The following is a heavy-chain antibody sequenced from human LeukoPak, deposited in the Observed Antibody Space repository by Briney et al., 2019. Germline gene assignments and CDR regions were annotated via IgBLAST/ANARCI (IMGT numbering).Heavy chain of an antibody. Sequence: PGGSLRLSCAASGFTFSNYAMSWVRQAPGKGLEWVSAISGSGGSTYYADSVKGRFTISRDNSKNTLYLQMNSLRAEDTAVYYCAKYAFHPTSVYGMDVWGQGTTVTVSS. V-gene: IGHV3-23*01. D-gene: IGHD2-2*01. CDR2: ISGSGGST. CDR1: GFTFSNYA. CDR3: AKYAFHPTSVYGMDV. J-gene: IGHJ6*02.